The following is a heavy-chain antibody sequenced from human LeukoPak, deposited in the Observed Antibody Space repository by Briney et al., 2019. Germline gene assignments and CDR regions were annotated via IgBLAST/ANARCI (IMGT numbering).Heavy chain of an antibody. V-gene: IGHV3-23*01. J-gene: IGHJ4*02. D-gene: IGHD3-10*01. CDR2: ISGGGGKT. CDR1: GFTLSSYA. CDR3: AKDRLVLDSGDADDY. Sequence: GGSLRLSCAASGFTLSSYAMSWVRQAPGQGLEWVSTISGGGGKTYYADSVRGRFTIARDNSKNTLFLQMNSLRAEDTAVYYCAKDRLVLDSGDADDYWGQGTLVTVSS.